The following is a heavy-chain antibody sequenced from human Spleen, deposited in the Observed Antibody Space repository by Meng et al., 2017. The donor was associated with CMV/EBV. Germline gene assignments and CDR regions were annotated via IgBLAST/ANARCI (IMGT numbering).Heavy chain of an antibody. Sequence: KGSGKTSGYTLSTYNINGVRQAPGKGFEWMGWISTYNGNTNYAHKFQGRVTVTTDPSTSTAYMELRSLRSDDTAVYYCSLNWGFDYWGQGTLVTVSS. CDR3: SLNWGFDY. J-gene: IGHJ4*02. D-gene: IGHD7-27*01. CDR2: ISTYNGNT. CDR1: GYTLSTYN. V-gene: IGHV1-18*01.